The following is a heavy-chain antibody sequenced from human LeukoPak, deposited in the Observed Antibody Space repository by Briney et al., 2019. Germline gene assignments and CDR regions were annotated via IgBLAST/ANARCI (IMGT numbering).Heavy chain of an antibody. Sequence: PSETLSLTCTVSGGSISSSSYYWGWIRQPPGKGLEWIGYIYYSGSTNYNPSLKSRVTISVDTSKNQFSLKLSSVTAADTAVYYCARGALVGATSWGQGTLVTVSS. V-gene: IGHV4-61*05. CDR3: ARGALVGATS. D-gene: IGHD1-26*01. CDR1: GGSISSSSYY. J-gene: IGHJ5*02. CDR2: IYYSGST.